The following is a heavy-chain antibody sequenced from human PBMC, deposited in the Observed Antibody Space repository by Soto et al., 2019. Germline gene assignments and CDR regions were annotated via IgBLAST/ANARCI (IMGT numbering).Heavy chain of an antibody. J-gene: IGHJ4*02. CDR1: GDSIRSYY. Sequence: VLLQESGPGLVKPSETLSLTCTVTGDSIRSYYWSWIRQPPGKEFEWIGYIYYSASTTYNPSLQSRVTISADTSKNQFSLKLTSVTAADTAVYYCARGAIAAQAFDSWGQGTLVTVSS. CDR2: IYYSAST. V-gene: IGHV4-59*13. D-gene: IGHD6-13*01. CDR3: ARGAIAAQAFDS.